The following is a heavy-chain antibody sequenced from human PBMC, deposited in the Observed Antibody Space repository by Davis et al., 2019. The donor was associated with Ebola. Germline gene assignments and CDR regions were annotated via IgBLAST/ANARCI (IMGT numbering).Heavy chain of an antibody. V-gene: IGHV4-59*12. CDR1: GDSIRSYY. CDR2: MYHSGST. CDR3: ARGSRNMDV. Sequence: PSETLSLTCTVSGDSIRSYYWSWIRQPPGKGLEWIWYMYHSGSTNYNPSLKSRVTLSVDTSKNQFSLQLNSVTPEDTAVYYCARGSRNMDVWGQGTTVTVSS. J-gene: IGHJ6*02.